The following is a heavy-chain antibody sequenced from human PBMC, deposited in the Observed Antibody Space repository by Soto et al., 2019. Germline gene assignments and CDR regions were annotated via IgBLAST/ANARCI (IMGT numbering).Heavy chain of an antibody. J-gene: IGHJ4*02. D-gene: IGHD2-15*01. CDR1: GFTFSSYA. CDR3: ARDRFEYCSGGSCRTFDY. CDR2: ISGSGGSA. Sequence: GGSLRLSCAASGFTFSSYAMSWVRQAPGKGLEWVSAISGSGGSAYYADSVKGRFTISRDNSKNTLYLQMNSLRAEDTAVYYCARDRFEYCSGGSCRTFDYWGQGTLVTVSS. V-gene: IGHV3-23*01.